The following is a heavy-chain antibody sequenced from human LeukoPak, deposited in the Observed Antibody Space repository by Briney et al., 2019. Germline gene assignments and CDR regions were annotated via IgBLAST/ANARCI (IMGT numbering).Heavy chain of an antibody. CDR1: GGSISSYY. Sequence: KSSETLSLTCTVSGGSISSYYWSWIRQPPGKGLEWIGYIYYSGSTNYNPSLKSRVTISVDTSKNQFSLKLSSVTAADTAVYYCARHYYGMDVWGQGATVTVSS. J-gene: IGHJ6*02. CDR3: ARHYYGMDV. CDR2: IYYSGST. V-gene: IGHV4-59*08.